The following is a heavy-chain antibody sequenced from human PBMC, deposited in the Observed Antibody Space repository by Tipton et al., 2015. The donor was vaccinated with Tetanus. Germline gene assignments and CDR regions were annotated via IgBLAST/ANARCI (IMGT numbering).Heavy chain of an antibody. CDR1: GFTFGNFA. J-gene: IGHJ4*02. V-gene: IGHV3-30*04. Sequence: SLRLSCTASGFTFGNFAMHWVRQAPGKGLEWVTFISYDGGYKYYIDSVKGRFTISRDNSKNTLYLQMNSLRAEDSAVYYCARRQVEGGAHFDHWGQGTLVTVSS. CDR3: ARRQVEGGAHFDH. CDR2: ISYDGGYK. D-gene: IGHD3-16*01.